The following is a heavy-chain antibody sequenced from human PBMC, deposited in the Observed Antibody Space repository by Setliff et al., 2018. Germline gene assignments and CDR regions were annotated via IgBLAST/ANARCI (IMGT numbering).Heavy chain of an antibody. J-gene: IGHJ6*02. Sequence: ASVKVSCKASGYTFTSYGFSWVRQAPGQGLEWMGIINPSGGNTKYSQKFQGRVTITRDTSASTAYMELSRLRSDDTAVYYCARVKRGRSLRYYYDSSGYGDGMDVWGQGTTVTVS. D-gene: IGHD3-22*01. V-gene: IGHV1-18*01. CDR2: INPSGGNT. CDR3: ARVKRGRSLRYYYDSSGYGDGMDV. CDR1: GYTFTSYG.